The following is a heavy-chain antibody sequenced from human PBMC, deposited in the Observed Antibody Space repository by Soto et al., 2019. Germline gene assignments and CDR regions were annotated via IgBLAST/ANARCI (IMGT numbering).Heavy chain of an antibody. CDR2: IIPIFGTA. CDR3: ARPHCTNGVCYPYYYYYGMDV. V-gene: IGHV1-69*06. Sequence: SVKVSCTASGGTFSSYAISWVRQAPGQGLEWMGGIIPIFGTANYAQKFQGRVTITADKSTSTAYMELSSLRSEDTAVYYCARPHCTNGVCYPYYYYYGMDVWGQGTTVTVSS. CDR1: GGTFSSYA. D-gene: IGHD2-8*01. J-gene: IGHJ6*02.